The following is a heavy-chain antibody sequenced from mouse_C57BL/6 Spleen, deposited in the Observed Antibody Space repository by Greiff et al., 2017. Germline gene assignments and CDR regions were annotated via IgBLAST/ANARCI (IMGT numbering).Heavy chain of an antibody. Sequence: EVHLVESEGGLVQPGSSMKLSCTASGFTFSDYYMAWVRQVPEKGLEWVANINYDGSSTYYLDSLKSRFIISRDNAKNILYLQMSSLKSEDTATYYCARSELGRGYFDVWGTGTPVTVSS. CDR1: GFTFSDYY. D-gene: IGHD4-1*01. CDR3: ARSELGRGYFDV. CDR2: INYDGSST. J-gene: IGHJ1*03. V-gene: IGHV5-16*01.